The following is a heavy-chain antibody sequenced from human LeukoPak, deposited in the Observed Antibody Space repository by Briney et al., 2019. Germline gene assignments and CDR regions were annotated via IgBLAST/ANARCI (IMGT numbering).Heavy chain of an antibody. J-gene: IGHJ6*02. CDR2: IYTSGST. Sequence: SETLSLTCTVSGGSISSYYWSWIRQPAGKGLEWIGRIYTSGSTNYNPSLKSRVTMSVDTSKNQFSLKLSSVTAADTAVYYCARGEFLYYYGSGSYGMDVWGQGTTVTVSS. CDR3: ARGEFLYYYGSGSYGMDV. D-gene: IGHD3-10*01. CDR1: GGSISSYY. V-gene: IGHV4-4*07.